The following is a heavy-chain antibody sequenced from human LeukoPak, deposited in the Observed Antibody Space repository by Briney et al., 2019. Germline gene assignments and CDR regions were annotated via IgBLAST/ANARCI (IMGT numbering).Heavy chain of an antibody. D-gene: IGHD3-9*01. CDR1: GGTFSSYA. V-gene: IGHV1-69*13. Sequence: SVKVSCKASGGTFSSYAITWVRQAPGQGLEWMGGIIPIFDTSNYAQKFQGRVTFTSDDSTSTAYMELSSLRSEDTAVYYCARDPLYDILTPYYYYMDVWGKGTTVTISS. J-gene: IGHJ6*03. CDR2: IIPIFDTS. CDR3: ARDPLYDILTPYYYYMDV.